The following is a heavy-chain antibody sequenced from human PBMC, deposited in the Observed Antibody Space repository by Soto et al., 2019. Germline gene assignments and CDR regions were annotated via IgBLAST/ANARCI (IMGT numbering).Heavy chain of an antibody. CDR2: IVVGSGNT. CDR3: AAESRSGYLGWFDP. CDR1: GFTFTSSA. J-gene: IGHJ5*02. D-gene: IGHD3-22*01. Sequence: QMQLVQSGPEVKKPGTSVKVSGKASGFTFTSSAVQWVRQARGQRLEWIGWIVVGSGNTNYAQKFQERVTITRDISTSTAYMELGSLRSEDTAVYYCAAESRSGYLGWFDPWGQGTLVTVSS. V-gene: IGHV1-58*01.